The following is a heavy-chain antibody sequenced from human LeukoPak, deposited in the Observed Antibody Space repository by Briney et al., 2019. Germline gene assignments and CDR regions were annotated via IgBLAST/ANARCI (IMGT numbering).Heavy chain of an antibody. D-gene: IGHD4-23*01. CDR1: GFTFDDYG. CDR3: ASEGYGGNSDAFDI. Sequence: TGGSLRLSCAASGFTFDDYGMSWVRQAPGKGLEWVSGINWNGGSTGYADSVKGRFTISRDNAKNSLYLQMNSLRAEDTAVYYCASEGYGGNSDAFDIWGQGTMVTVS. V-gene: IGHV3-20*04. CDR2: INWNGGST. J-gene: IGHJ3*02.